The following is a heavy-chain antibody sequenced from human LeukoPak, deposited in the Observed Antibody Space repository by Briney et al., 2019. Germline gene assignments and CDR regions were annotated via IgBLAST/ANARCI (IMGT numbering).Heavy chain of an antibody. CDR2: IYSSGST. CDR1: GDSISNYY. V-gene: IGHV4-4*07. D-gene: IGHD3-10*01. Sequence: KTSGTLSLTCTVSGDSISNYYWNWIRQPAGQGLEWIGRIYSSGSTNYNPSLKTRLTMSVDTSKNQFSLKLSSVTAADTAVYYCSRETFYYGSGSYYNPLDSWGQGTLVTVSS. J-gene: IGHJ4*02. CDR3: SRETFYYGSGSYYNPLDS.